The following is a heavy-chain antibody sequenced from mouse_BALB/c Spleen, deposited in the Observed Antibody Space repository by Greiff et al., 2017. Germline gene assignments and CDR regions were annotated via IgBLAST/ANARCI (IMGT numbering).Heavy chain of an antibody. J-gene: IGHJ4*01. D-gene: IGHD2-14*01. Sequence: EVKVEESGGGLVQPGGSRKLSCAASGFTFSDYGMAWVRQAPGKGPEWVAFISNLAYSIYYADTVTGRFTISRENAKNTLYLEMSSLRSEDTAMYYCAREGKNYRYAMDYWGQGTSVTVSS. CDR3: AREGKNYRYAMDY. CDR1: GFTFSDYG. CDR2: ISNLAYSI. V-gene: IGHV5-15*02.